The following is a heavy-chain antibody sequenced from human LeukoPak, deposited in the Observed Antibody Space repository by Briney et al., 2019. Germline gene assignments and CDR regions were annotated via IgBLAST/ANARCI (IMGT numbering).Heavy chain of an antibody. J-gene: IGHJ5*02. V-gene: IGHV4-31*03. Sequence: SETLSLTCTVSDGXINSGGYYWGWIRQHPGKGLEWIGNIYYSGSTYYSPSLKSRVTISIDTSKNQFSLKLSSVTAADTAVYYCARELPSGSSSGWFDPWGQGTLVTVSS. D-gene: IGHD6-6*01. CDR1: DGXINSGGYY. CDR3: ARELPSGSSSGWFDP. CDR2: IYYSGST.